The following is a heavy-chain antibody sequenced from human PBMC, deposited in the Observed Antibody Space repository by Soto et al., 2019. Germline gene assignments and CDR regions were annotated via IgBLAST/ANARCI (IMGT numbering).Heavy chain of an antibody. D-gene: IGHD6-13*01. CDR2: IYHSGST. V-gene: IGHV4-38-2*02. CDR3: ARETAAEDY. CDR1: GYSISSGYY. J-gene: IGHJ4*02. Sequence: PSETLSLTCAVSGYSISSGYYWGWIRQPPGKGLEWIGSIYHSGSTYYNPSLKSRVTISVDTSKNQFSLKLSSVTAADTAVYYCARETAAEDYWGQGTLVTVS.